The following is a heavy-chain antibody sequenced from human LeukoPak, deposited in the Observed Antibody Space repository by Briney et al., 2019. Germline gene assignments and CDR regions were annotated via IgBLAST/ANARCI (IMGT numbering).Heavy chain of an antibody. D-gene: IGHD2-21*02. J-gene: IGHJ5*02. CDR2: TYYSGST. CDR3: ARAVVTAIGWFDP. Sequence: PSETLSLTCTVSGGSISSYYWSWIRQPPGKGLEWIGYTYYSGSTNYNPSLKSRVTISVDTSKNQFSLKLSSVTAADTAVYYCARAVVTAIGWFDPWGQGTLVTVSS. CDR1: GGSISSYY. V-gene: IGHV4-59*01.